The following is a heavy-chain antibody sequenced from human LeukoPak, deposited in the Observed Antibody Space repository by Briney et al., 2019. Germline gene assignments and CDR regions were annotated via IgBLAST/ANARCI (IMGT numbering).Heavy chain of an antibody. CDR1: GVSVASNNYY. D-gene: IGHD3-10*01. Sequence: SETLSLTCTVSGVSVASNNYYWAWIRQPPGKGLEWIGSKFYSGNTYHNPSLKSRVTISVDTSKNQFSLRLSSVTAADTAVYYCARDPNYYGSGSSADYWGQGTLVTVSS. J-gene: IGHJ4*02. CDR3: ARDPNYYGSGSSADY. CDR2: KFYSGNT. V-gene: IGHV4-39*02.